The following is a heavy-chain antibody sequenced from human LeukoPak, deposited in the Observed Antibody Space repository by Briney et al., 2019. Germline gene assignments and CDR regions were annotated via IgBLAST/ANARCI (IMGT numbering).Heavy chain of an antibody. CDR3: ARDGWESGDY. CDR2: IYYSGST. V-gene: IGHV4-31*03. D-gene: IGHD1-26*01. J-gene: IGHJ4*02. Sequence: MPSETLSLTCTVSGGSISSGGYYWSWIRQHPGKGLEWIGYIYYSGSTYYNPSLKSRVTISVDTSKNQFSLKLSSVTAADMAVYYCARDGWESGDYWGQGTLVTVSS. CDR1: GGSISSGGYY.